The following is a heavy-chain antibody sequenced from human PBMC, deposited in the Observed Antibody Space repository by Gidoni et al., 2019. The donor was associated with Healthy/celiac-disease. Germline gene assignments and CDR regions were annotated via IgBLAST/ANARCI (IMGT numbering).Heavy chain of an antibody. V-gene: IGHV4-30-2*01. CDR2: IYHSGST. CDR3: ARSLSRFPRDWYFDL. CDR1: GGSISSGGYS. J-gene: IGHJ2*01. Sequence: QLQLQESGSGLVKPSQTLSLTCAVSGGSISSGGYSGSWIRQPPGKGLEWIGYIYHSGSTYYNPSLKSRVTISVDRSKNQFSLKLSSVTAADTAVYYCARSLSRFPRDWYFDLWGRGTLVTVSS. D-gene: IGHD3-10*01.